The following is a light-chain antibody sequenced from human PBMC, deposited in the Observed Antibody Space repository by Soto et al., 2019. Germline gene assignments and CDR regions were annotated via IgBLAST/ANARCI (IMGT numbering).Light chain of an antibody. Sequence: QSALTQPASVSGSPGQSITISCTGTSSDVGDYNYVSWYQQHPGKAPKLMIYEVSNRPSGVSNRFSGSKSGNMASLTISGLQAEDEADYYCSSYTSSSTLWVFGGGTKVTVL. J-gene: IGLJ3*02. V-gene: IGLV2-14*01. CDR2: EVS. CDR3: SSYTSSSTLWV. CDR1: SSDVGDYNY.